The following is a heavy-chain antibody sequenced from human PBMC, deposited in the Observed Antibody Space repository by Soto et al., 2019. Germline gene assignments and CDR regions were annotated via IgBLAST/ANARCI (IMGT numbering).Heavy chain of an antibody. CDR2: IYYSGRT. CDR3: ARVGADYYFDY. V-gene: IGHV4-39*02. Sequence: SETLSLTCTVSGGSISSSSYYWGWIRQPPGKGLEWIGSIYYSGRTYYNPSLKSRVTISVDTSKNRFSLKLSSVTAADTAVYYCARVGADYYFDYWGQGTLVTVSS. D-gene: IGHD1-26*01. CDR1: GGSISSSSYY. J-gene: IGHJ4*02.